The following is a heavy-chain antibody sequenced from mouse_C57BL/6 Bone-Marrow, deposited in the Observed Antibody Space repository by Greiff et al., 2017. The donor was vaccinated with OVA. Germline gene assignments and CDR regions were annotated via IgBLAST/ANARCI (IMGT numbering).Heavy chain of an antibody. CDR2: IDPETGGT. V-gene: IGHV1-15*01. CDR3: TRGYSNYYAMDY. CDR1: GYTFTDYE. Sequence: VKLQQSGAELVRPGASVTLSCKASGYTFTDYEMHWVKQTPVHGLEWIGAIDPETGGTAYNQKFMGKAILTADKSSSTAYMELRSLTSEDSAVYYSTRGYSNYYAMDYWGQGTSVTVSS. J-gene: IGHJ4*01. D-gene: IGHD2-5*01.